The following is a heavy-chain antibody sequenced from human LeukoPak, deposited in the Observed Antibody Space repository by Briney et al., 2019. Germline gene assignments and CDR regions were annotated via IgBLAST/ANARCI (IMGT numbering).Heavy chain of an antibody. V-gene: IGHV3-23*01. CDR2: ISGSGGST. D-gene: IGHD1-7*01. Sequence: GGSLRLSCAASGFTFRRYGMTWVRQAPGKGLEWVSSISGSGGSTFYADSVKGRFTISRDNSKDTLYLQMNSLRAEDTAVYYCARSSRELGGYAPWELMPPFDYWGQGTLVTVSS. CDR3: ARSSRELGGYAPWELMPPFDY. J-gene: IGHJ4*02. CDR1: GFTFRRYG.